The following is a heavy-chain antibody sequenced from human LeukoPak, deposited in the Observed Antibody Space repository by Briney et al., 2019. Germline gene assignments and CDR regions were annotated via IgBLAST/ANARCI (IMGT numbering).Heavy chain of an antibody. J-gene: IGHJ1*01. Sequence: GASVKVSCKASGGTFSSYAISWVRQAPGQGLEWMGGIIPIFGTANYAQKFQGRVTITTDESTSTAYMELSSLRSEDTAVYYCAMRGAPYQLLSTLYFQHWGQGTLVTVSS. CDR1: GGTFSSYA. V-gene: IGHV1-69*05. CDR2: IIPIFGTA. CDR3: AMRGAPYQLLSTLYFQH. D-gene: IGHD2-2*01.